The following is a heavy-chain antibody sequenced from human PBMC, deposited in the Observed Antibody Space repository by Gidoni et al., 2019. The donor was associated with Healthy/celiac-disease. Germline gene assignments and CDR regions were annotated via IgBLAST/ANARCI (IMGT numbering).Heavy chain of an antibody. D-gene: IGHD4-17*01. J-gene: IGHJ6*02. V-gene: IGHV3-64D*06. CDR1: GFTFSSYA. Sequence: EVQLVESGGGLVQPGGSLRLSCSASGFTFSSYAMHWVRQAPGKGLEYVSAISSNGGSTYYADSVKGRFTISRDNSKNTLYLQMSSLRAEDTAVYYCVGPRGTVTTDYYYYGMDVWGQGTTVTVSS. CDR2: ISSNGGST. CDR3: VGPRGTVTTDYYYYGMDV.